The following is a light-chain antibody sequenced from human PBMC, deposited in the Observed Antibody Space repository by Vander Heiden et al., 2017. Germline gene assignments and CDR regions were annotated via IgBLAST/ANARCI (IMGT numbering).Light chain of an antibody. CDR2: DVT. J-gene: IGLJ2*01. CDR1: SSDVGGYDY. CDR3: SSFAGSSVV. Sequence: QSALTQPPSASGSPGPSVTISCTGTSSDVGGYDYVSWYQQHPGEAPKLMIYDVTKRPSGVPDRFSGSKSGNTAALTVSGLQAEDEADYYCSSFAGSSVVFGGGTSLTVL. V-gene: IGLV2-8*01.